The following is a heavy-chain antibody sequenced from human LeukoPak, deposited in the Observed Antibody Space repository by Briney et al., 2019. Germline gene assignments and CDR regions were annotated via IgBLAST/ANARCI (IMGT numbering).Heavy chain of an antibody. CDR2: IYYSGST. Sequence: SETLSLTCTVSGYSISSGYYWGWIRQPPGKGQEWIGSIYYSGSTYYNPSLKSRVTISVDTSKNQFSLKLSSVTAADTAVYYCARDLEWLVPWDNWFDPWGQGTLVTVSS. D-gene: IGHD6-19*01. CDR1: GYSISSGYY. J-gene: IGHJ5*02. V-gene: IGHV4-38-2*02. CDR3: ARDLEWLVPWDNWFDP.